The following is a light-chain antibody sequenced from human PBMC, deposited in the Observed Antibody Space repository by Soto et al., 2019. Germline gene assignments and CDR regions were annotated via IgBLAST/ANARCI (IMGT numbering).Light chain of an antibody. J-gene: IGKJ2*01. CDR2: GTS. CDR1: QPVSSNF. CDR3: QPYGTSPLYT. Sequence: ELVLTQSPDTLSLSPGERATLSCRANQPVSSNFLAWYHHKPGQAPRLLIYGTSTRATGVPDRVSGSGSGRGFTLTISSLEPEDFAVCYCQPYGTSPLYTFGQGTTLEIK. V-gene: IGKV3-20*01.